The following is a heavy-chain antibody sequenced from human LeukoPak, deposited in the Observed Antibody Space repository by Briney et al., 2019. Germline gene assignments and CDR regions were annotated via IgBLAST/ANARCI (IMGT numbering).Heavy chain of an antibody. CDR3: ARVTVREQLVRTPYGMDV. D-gene: IGHD6-13*01. CDR1: GGSFSGYY. J-gene: IGHJ6*02. Sequence: PSETLSLTCAVYGGSFSGYYWSWIRQPPGKGLEWIGEINHSGSTNYNPSLKSRVTISVDTSKNQFSLKLSSVTAVDTAVYYCARVTVREQLVRTPYGMDVWGQGTTVTVSS. V-gene: IGHV4-34*01. CDR2: INHSGST.